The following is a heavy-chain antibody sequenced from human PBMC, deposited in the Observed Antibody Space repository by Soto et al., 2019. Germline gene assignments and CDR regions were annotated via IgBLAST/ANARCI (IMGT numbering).Heavy chain of an antibody. CDR1: GGSFSGYH. D-gene: IGHD5-12*01. Sequence: QVQLQQWGAGLLKPSETLSLTCAVYGGSFSGYHCSWIRPPPGKGLEWIGEINHSGSSNYNPSLKSPVTISVDTSKNQFSLRLSSVTAADTAVYYCARGTWLRSAFDVWGQGTMVTVSS. V-gene: IGHV4-34*01. CDR2: INHSGSS. J-gene: IGHJ3*01. CDR3: ARGTWLRSAFDV.